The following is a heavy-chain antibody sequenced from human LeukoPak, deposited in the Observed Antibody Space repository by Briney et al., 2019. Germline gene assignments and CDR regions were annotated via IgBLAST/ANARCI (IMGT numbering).Heavy chain of an antibody. Sequence: SETLSLTCTVSSASISSSDFFWAWIRQPPGKCLEWIGHFSYSGSTHYNPSLKSRFFISADTSKNQFSLQLTSVTAADTAVYYCARVRNGVDSLLTYYFDSWGQGTPVTVSS. V-gene: IGHV4-39*07. D-gene: IGHD4-23*01. CDR2: FSYSGST. J-gene: IGHJ4*02. CDR3: ARVRNGVDSLLTYYFDS. CDR1: SASISSSDFF.